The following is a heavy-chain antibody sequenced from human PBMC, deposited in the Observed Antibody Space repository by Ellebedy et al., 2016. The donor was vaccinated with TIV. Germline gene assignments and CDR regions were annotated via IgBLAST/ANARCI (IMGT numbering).Heavy chain of an antibody. CDR2: IRSKAYGGTT. Sequence: GESLKISCTASGFTFGDYAMSWFRQAPGKGLEWVGFIRSKAYGGTTEYAASVKGRFTISRDDSKNTLYLQMNSLKTEDTAVYYCTTFTIFGVVSVDYWGQGTLVTVSS. CDR3: TTFTIFGVVSVDY. J-gene: IGHJ4*02. D-gene: IGHD3-3*01. CDR1: GFTFGDYA. V-gene: IGHV3-49*03.